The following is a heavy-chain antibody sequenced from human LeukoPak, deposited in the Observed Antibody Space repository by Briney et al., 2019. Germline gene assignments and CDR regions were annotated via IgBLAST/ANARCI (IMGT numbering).Heavy chain of an antibody. J-gene: IGHJ4*02. Sequence: GGSLRLSCAASGFTFSSYGMHWVRQAPGKGLEWVAVISYDGSNKYYADSVKGRFTISRDNSKNTLYLQMNSLRAEDTAVYYCAKVYYGSGSPPGYWGQGTLVTVSS. CDR1: GFTFSSYG. CDR3: AKVYYGSGSPPGY. D-gene: IGHD3-10*01. CDR2: ISYDGSNK. V-gene: IGHV3-30*18.